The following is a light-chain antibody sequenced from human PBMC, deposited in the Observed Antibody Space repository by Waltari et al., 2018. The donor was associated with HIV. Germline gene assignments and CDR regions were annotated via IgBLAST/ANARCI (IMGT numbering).Light chain of an antibody. V-gene: IGLV2-14*03. J-gene: IGLJ1*01. Sequence: QSALTQPASVSGSPGQSITISYPWTSSDVGAYDYVPWYQQHPGKVPKLLIYDVYNRPSRISNRFSGSKSGNTASLTISGLQAEDEAHYYCASFTSGRLNVFGIGTKVTVL. CDR1: SSDVGAYDY. CDR3: ASFTSGRLNV. CDR2: DVY.